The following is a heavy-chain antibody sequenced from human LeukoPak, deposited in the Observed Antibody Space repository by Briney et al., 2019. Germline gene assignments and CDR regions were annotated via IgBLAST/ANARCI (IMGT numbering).Heavy chain of an antibody. D-gene: IGHD3-10*01. CDR2: IYYSGST. CDR3: ARAQRITMVRGVIVWFDP. V-gene: IGHV4-31*03. Sequence: SETLSLTCTVSGGSISGGGYYWSWIRQHPGKGLEWIGYIYYSGSTYYNPSLKSRVTISVDTPKNQFSLKLSSVTAADTAVYYCARAQRITMVRGVIVWFDPWGQGTLVTVSS. J-gene: IGHJ5*02. CDR1: GGSISGGGYY.